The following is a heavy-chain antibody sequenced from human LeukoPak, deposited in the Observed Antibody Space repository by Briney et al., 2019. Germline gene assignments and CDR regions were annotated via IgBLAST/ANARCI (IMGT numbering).Heavy chain of an antibody. Sequence: PGRSLRLSCAVSGFTFSSYAMHWVRQAPGKGLEWVAVISYDGSNKYYADSVKGRFTISRDNSKNTLYLQMNSLRAEDTAVYYCASRIAGAALYYYYGTDVWGEGTTVTVSS. J-gene: IGHJ6*04. D-gene: IGHD6-13*01. V-gene: IGHV3-30-3*01. CDR2: ISYDGSNK. CDR1: GFTFSSYA. CDR3: ASRIAGAALYYYYGTDV.